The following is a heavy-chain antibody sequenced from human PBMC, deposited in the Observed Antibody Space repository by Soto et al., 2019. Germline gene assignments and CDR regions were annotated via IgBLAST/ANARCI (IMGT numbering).Heavy chain of an antibody. D-gene: IGHD3-22*01. Sequence: ASVKVSCKASGGTFSSYAISWVRQAPGQGLEWMGGIIPIFGTANYAQKFQGRVTITADKSTSTAYMELSSLRSEDTAVYYCASAGSYYDSSGPFDYWGQGTLVTVSS. CDR1: GGTFSSYA. CDR3: ASAGSYYDSSGPFDY. CDR2: IIPIFGTA. V-gene: IGHV1-69*06. J-gene: IGHJ4*02.